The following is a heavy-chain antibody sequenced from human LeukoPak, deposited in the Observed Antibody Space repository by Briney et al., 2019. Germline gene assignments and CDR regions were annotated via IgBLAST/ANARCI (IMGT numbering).Heavy chain of an antibody. CDR1: GGSISTTNYY. D-gene: IGHD3-3*01. CDR3: ARHSGLRSPFDP. V-gene: IGHV4-39*01. J-gene: IGHJ5*02. CDR2: IYSSGNT. Sequence: SETLSLTCTVSGGSISTTNYYWGWIRQPPGRDLEWIGSIYSSGNTYYNPSLESRVTISVDTSKNQLSLELTPATAADTSVYYCARHSGLRSPFDPWGQGTLVTVSS.